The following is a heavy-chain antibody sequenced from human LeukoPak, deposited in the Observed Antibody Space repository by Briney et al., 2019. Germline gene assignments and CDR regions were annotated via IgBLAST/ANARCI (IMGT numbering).Heavy chain of an antibody. J-gene: IGHJ4*02. CDR2: IWYDGSNK. V-gene: IGHV3-33*01. CDR3: ARESGYSYGSGSQDY. D-gene: IGHD3-10*01. CDR1: GSTFSSYG. Sequence: GGPLRLSCAASGSTFSSYGMHWVRQAPGKGLEWVAVIWYDGSNKYYADSVKGRFTISRDNSKNTLYLQMNSLRAEDTAVYYCARESGYSYGSGSQDYWGQGTLVTVSS.